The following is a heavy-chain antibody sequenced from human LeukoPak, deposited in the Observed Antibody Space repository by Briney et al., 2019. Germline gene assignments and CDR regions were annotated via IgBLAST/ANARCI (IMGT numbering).Heavy chain of an antibody. Sequence: SVKVSCKTSGNNYYIHWVRQAPGQGLEWMGGIIPIFGTANYAQKFQGRVTITADESTSTAYMELSSLRSEDTAVYYCAREGYSTHRPFDYWGQGTLVTVSS. V-gene: IGHV1-69*13. D-gene: IGHD5-12*01. J-gene: IGHJ4*02. CDR1: GNNYY. CDR2: IIPIFGTA. CDR3: AREGYSTHRPFDY.